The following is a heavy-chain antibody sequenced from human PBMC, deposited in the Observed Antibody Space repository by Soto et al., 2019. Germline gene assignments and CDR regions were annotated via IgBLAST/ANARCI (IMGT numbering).Heavy chain of an antibody. CDR3: ANRSGYDYALWFAY. CDR2: ISGSGGST. Sequence: GGSLRLSCAASGFTFSSYAMSWVRQAPGKGLEWVSAISGSGGSTYYADSVKGRFTISRDNSKNTLYLQMNSLRAEDTAVYYCANRSGYDYALWFAYWGQGTLVTVSS. V-gene: IGHV3-23*01. J-gene: IGHJ4*02. D-gene: IGHD5-12*01. CDR1: GFTFSSYA.